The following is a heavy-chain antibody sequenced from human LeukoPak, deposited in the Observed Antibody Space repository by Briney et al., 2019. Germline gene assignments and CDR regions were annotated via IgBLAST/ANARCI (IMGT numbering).Heavy chain of an antibody. V-gene: IGHV3-23*01. CDR3: AKGSAGSRPYYFDY. Sequence: PGGSLRLSCAASGSTLSSYAMSWVRQAPGKGLDWFSAISDSGGSTYHADSVKGRFTISRDNSKNTLYLQMNSLRAEDTAVYYCAKGSAGSRPYYFDYWGQGTLVTVSS. D-gene: IGHD2-15*01. CDR1: GSTLSSYA. J-gene: IGHJ4*02. CDR2: ISDSGGST.